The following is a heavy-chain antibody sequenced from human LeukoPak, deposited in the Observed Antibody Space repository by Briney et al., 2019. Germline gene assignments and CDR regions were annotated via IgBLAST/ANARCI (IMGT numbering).Heavy chain of an antibody. CDR1: GFTFSNSA. V-gene: IGHV1-58*01. D-gene: IGHD1-26*01. CDR2: IVVGSGNT. J-gene: IGHJ4*02. Sequence: SVKVSCKASGFTFSNSAVQWVRQARGQRLEWIGWIVVGSGNTNYAQKFQERVTITRDMSTSTAYMELSGLRSEDTAVYYCTSDPTFYSGRYCFDYWGQGTLVTVSS. CDR3: TSDPTFYSGRYCFDY.